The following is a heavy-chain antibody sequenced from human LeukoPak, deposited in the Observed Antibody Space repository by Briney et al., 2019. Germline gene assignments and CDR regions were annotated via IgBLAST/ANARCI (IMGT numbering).Heavy chain of an antibody. V-gene: IGHV4-59*01. D-gene: IGHD7-27*01. Sequence: SETLSLTCTVSGGSISNYYWTWIRQPPGKGLEWIGYIYYSGSTTYNPSLKSRVTISVDTSKNQFSLKLNSVTAADTAVYYCARDLSNWGFDSWGQGTLVTVSS. CDR3: ARDLSNWGFDS. CDR1: GGSISNYY. CDR2: IYYSGST. J-gene: IGHJ4*02.